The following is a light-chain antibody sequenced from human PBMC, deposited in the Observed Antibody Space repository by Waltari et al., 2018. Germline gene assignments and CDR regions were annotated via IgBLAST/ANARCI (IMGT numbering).Light chain of an antibody. V-gene: IGLV4-69*01. CDR3: QTGGHGTWV. CDR1: SGYSRNV. CDR2: VNSDGSH. Sequence: LVLTQSPSASASLGASVKLTCTLSSGYSRNVIPWLQQKPGKGPRYLMKVNSDGSHRKGDDIPDRFSASNSGTEYYVTISSLQSEDEADYYCQTGGHGTWVFGGGTKLTVL. J-gene: IGLJ3*02.